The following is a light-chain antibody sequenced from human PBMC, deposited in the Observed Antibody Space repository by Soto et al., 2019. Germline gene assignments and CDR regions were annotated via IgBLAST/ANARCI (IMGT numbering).Light chain of an antibody. V-gene: IGKV3-20*01. J-gene: IGKJ4*01. CDR3: QQYGSSPPRT. CDR1: QSFSSSY. Sequence: IVLTQSPGTLSLSPGERATLSCRASQSFSSSYLAWYQQKPGQAPRLLXXGAXSRATGIPERFNGSGSGTDFALNLSRLEPEAFAVYYCQQYGSSPPRTFGGGTKVDIK. CDR2: GAX.